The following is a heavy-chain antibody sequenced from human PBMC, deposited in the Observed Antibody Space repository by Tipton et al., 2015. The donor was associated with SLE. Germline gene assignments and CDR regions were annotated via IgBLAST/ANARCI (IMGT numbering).Heavy chain of an antibody. CDR1: GGSISGGNSY. Sequence: TLSLTCTVSGGSISGGNSYWSWIRQPAGKRLEWIGRIYGSGSTIYNPSLKSRVTISVDTSKNQFSLKLRSVTAADTAVYYCAGAWQGYCSGGTCYVLDYWGQGTLVTVSS. CDR2: IYGSGST. D-gene: IGHD2-15*01. CDR3: AGAWQGYCSGGTCYVLDY. J-gene: IGHJ4*02. V-gene: IGHV4-61*02.